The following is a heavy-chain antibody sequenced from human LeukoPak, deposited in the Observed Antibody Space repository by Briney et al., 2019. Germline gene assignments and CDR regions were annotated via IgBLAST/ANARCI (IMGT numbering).Heavy chain of an antibody. CDR3: ARNIEPYVWGSYGY. J-gene: IGHJ4*02. D-gene: IGHD3-16*01. Sequence: SRTLSLTCTVSGCSISSGSYYWSWIRQPAGKGLEWIGRIYTSGSTNYNPSLKSRVTISVDTSKNQFSLKLSSVTAADTAVYYCARNIEPYVWGSYGYWGQGTLVTVSS. V-gene: IGHV4-61*02. CDR2: IYTSGST. CDR1: GCSISSGSYY.